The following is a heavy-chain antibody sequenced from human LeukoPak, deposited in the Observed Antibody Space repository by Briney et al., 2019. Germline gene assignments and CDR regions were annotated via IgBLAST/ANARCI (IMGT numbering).Heavy chain of an antibody. CDR2: IYYSGST. CDR3: ARQVGDTYYYGSGSYKVDY. J-gene: IGHJ4*02. V-gene: IGHV4-39*01. D-gene: IGHD3-10*01. CDR1: GGSISSYY. Sequence: SETLSLTCTVSGGSISSYYWSWIRQPPGKGLEWIGSIYYSGSTYYNPSLKSRVTISVDTSKNQFSLKLSSVTAADTAVYYCARQVGDTYYYGSGSYKVDYWGQGTLVTVSS.